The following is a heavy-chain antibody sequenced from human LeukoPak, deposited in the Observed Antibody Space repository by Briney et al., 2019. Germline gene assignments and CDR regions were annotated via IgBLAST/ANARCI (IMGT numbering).Heavy chain of an antibody. D-gene: IGHD3-22*01. Sequence: ASVTVSCKASGYTFTTYDINWVRQAAGQGLEYMGWMNPNSGATGYAQRFEGRVTITRDTSISTAYMELSSLRSEDTAVCYCAKTMTFNYDSTGVRVFDIWGQGTTVTVSS. J-gene: IGHJ3*02. CDR1: GYTFTTYD. V-gene: IGHV1-8*01. CDR2: MNPNSGAT. CDR3: AKTMTFNYDSTGVRVFDI.